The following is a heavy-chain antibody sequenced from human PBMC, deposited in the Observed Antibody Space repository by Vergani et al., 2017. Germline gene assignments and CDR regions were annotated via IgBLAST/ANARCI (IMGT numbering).Heavy chain of an antibody. CDR2: LNPTTGHT. V-gene: IGHV1-46*02. D-gene: IGHD2-21*01. CDR3: ASSIGYCAGATCRAYYFDH. J-gene: IGHJ5*02. CDR1: GYIFKNYY. Sequence: VQLVQSGAEVRKPGASVTVSCTASGYIFKNYYIHWLRQAPGQAFEWMGILNPTTGHTTSAQKFMGRVDMTRDPSTDTSTRTVQRTRSSLRSEDTAVYYCASSIGYCAGATCRAYYFDHWGQGTRVTVSS.